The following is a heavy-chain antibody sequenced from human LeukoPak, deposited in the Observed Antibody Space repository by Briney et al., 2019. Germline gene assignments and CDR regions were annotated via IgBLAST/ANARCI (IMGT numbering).Heavy chain of an antibody. CDR1: GYTFTGYY. CDR3: ARHIAAQESVDP. CDR2: INPNSGGT. V-gene: IGHV1-2*04. J-gene: IGHJ5*02. Sequence: GASVKVSCKASGYTFTGYYMHWVRQAPGQGLEWMGWINPNSGGTNYAQKFQGWVTMTRDTSISTAYMELSRLRSDDTAVYYCARHIAAQESVDPWGQGTLVTVSS. D-gene: IGHD6-13*01.